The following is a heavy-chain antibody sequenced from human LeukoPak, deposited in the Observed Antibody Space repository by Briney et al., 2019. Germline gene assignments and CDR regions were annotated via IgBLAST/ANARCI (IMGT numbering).Heavy chain of an antibody. D-gene: IGHD3-22*01. J-gene: IGHJ4*02. CDR3: ARGTYYYDSSGYAAFDY. CDR2: IHTSGST. CDR1: GGSISIYY. Sequence: SETLSLTCTVSGGSISIYYWSWIRQPAGKGLEWIGRIHTSGSTNYNPSLKSRVTMSVDTSKNQFSLKLSSVTAADTAVYYCARGTYYYDSSGYAAFDYWGQGTLATVSS. V-gene: IGHV4-4*07.